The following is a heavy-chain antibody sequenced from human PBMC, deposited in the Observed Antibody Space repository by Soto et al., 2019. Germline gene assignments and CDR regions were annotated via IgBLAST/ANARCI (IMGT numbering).Heavy chain of an antibody. CDR1: GFTFSSYA. Sequence: LRLSCAASGFTFSSYAMSWVRQAPGKGLEWVSAISGSGGSTYYADSVKGRFTISRDNSKNTLYLQMNSLRAEDTAVYYCAKEEPSYYYGSGTYYNRAIDYWGQGTLVTVSS. D-gene: IGHD3-10*01. J-gene: IGHJ4*02. CDR3: AKEEPSYYYGSGTYYNRAIDY. CDR2: ISGSGGST. V-gene: IGHV3-23*01.